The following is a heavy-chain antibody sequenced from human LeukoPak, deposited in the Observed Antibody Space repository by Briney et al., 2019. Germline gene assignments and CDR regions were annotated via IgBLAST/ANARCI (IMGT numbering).Heavy chain of an antibody. CDR3: AKGSGSSGRGIDY. V-gene: IGHV3-23*01. CDR1: GFTFSSYA. D-gene: IGHD1-26*01. CDR2: ISGGGGST. J-gene: IGHJ4*02. Sequence: PGGSLRLSCAASGFTFSSYAMSWVRQAPGKGLEWVSAISGGGGSTYYADSVKGRFTISRDNSKNTLYLQMNSLRAEDTAVYYCAKGSGSSGRGIDYWGQGTLVTVSS.